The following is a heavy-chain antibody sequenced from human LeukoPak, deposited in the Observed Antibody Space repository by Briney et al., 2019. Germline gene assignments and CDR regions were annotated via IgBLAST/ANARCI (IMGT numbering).Heavy chain of an antibody. CDR3: AGITIAPEGPGYFDY. D-gene: IGHD3-9*01. V-gene: IGHV4-39*01. CDR2: IYYSGST. J-gene: IGHJ4*02. Sequence: SETLSLTCSVSGGSISLSYYYWGWIRQPPGKGLEWIGSIYYSGSTYYNPSLKSRVTISVDTSKNQFSLKLSSVTAADTAVYYCAGITIAPEGPGYFDYWGQGTLVTVSS. CDR1: GGSISLSYYY.